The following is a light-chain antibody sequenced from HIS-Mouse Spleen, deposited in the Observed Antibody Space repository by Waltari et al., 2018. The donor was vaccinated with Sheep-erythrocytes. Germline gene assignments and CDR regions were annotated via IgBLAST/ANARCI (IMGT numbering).Light chain of an antibody. Sequence: IQMTQSPSSLSASVGDRVTITCQASQDISNYLNWYQQKPGKAPKVLIYAASSSQSGVPSRFSGSGSGTDFTLTISSLQPEDFATYYCLQDYNYPYTFGQGTKLEIK. V-gene: IGKV1-6*01. CDR1: QDISNY. CDR2: AAS. J-gene: IGKJ2*01. CDR3: LQDYNYPYT.